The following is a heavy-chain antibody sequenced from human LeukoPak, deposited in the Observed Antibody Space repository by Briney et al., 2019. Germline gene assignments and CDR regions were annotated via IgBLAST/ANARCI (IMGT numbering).Heavy chain of an antibody. D-gene: IGHD3-22*01. Sequence: QPGGSLRLSCAASGFTFSSYWMHWVRQAPGKGLVWVSRIYSDGSSTSYADSVKGRFTISRDNAKNTLYLQMNSLRAEDTAVYYCAGASLDSSGYSSPLLHFDYWGQGTLVTVSS. CDR3: AGASLDSSGYSSPLLHFDY. CDR2: IYSDGSST. J-gene: IGHJ4*02. V-gene: IGHV3-74*01. CDR1: GFTFSSYW.